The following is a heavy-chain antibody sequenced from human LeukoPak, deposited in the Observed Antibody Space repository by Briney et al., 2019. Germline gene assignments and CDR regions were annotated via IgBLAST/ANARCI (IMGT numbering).Heavy chain of an antibody. CDR2: ISGSGGST. V-gene: IGHV3-23*01. CDR1: GFTFSNAW. J-gene: IGHJ4*02. Sequence: GGSLRLSCAASGFTFSNAWMSWVRQAPGKGLEWVSAISGSGGSTYYADSVKGRFTISRDNSKNTLYLQMNSLRAEDTAVYYCAKDGSFYSDIDYWGQGTLVTVSS. D-gene: IGHD1-26*01. CDR3: AKDGSFYSDIDY.